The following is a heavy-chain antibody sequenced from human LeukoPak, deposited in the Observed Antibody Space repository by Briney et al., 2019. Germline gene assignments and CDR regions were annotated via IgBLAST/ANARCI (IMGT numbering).Heavy chain of an antibody. Sequence: SVKVSFKASGGTFSSYAISWVRQAPGQGLEWMGRIIPILGTANYAQKFQGRVTITADKSTSTAYMELSSLRSEDTAVYYCASIYCSSTSCYGHYGMDVWGQGTTVTVSS. CDR1: GGTFSSYA. D-gene: IGHD2-2*01. V-gene: IGHV1-69*10. CDR2: IIPILGTA. CDR3: ASIYCSSTSCYGHYGMDV. J-gene: IGHJ6*02.